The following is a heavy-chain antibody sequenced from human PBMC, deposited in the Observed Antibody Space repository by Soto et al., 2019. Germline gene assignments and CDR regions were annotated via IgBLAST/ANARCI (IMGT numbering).Heavy chain of an antibody. CDR3: ARQVGIAAAGSLYYGMDV. CDR2: IYYSGST. J-gene: IGHJ6*02. D-gene: IGHD6-13*01. CDR1: GGSISSSSYY. Sequence: SETLSLTCTVSGGSISSSSYYWGWIRQPPGKGLEWIGSIYYSGSTYYNPSLKSRVTISVDTSKNQFSLKLSSVTAADTAVYYCARQVGIAAAGSLYYGMDVWGQGTTVTSP. V-gene: IGHV4-39*01.